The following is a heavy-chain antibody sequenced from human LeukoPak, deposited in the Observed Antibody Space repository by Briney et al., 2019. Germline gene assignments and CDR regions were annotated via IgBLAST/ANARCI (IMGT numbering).Heavy chain of an antibody. J-gene: IGHJ5*02. Sequence: ASVKVSCKASGYTFLSYDINWVRQATGQGLEWMGWMNPNSGNTGYAQKFQGRVTLTRDTSIWTAYMELSSLRSEDTAVYYCARQVAGASANNWFDPWGQGTLVTVSS. V-gene: IGHV1-8*01. D-gene: IGHD2-15*01. CDR3: ARQVAGASANNWFDP. CDR1: GYTFLSYD. CDR2: MNPNSGNT.